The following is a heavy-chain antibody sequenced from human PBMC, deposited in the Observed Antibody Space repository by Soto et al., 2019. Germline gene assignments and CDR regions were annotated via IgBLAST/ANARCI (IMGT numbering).Heavy chain of an antibody. CDR1: GGTFSSYA. CDR2: IIPIFGTA. J-gene: IGHJ4*02. D-gene: IGHD6-6*01. CDR3: ARSGQLGLYYFDY. Sequence: ASVKVSCKASGGTFSSYAISWVRQAPGQGLEWMGGIIPIFGTASYAQKFQGRVTITADKSTSTAYMELSSLRSEDTAVYYCARSGQLGLYYFDYWGQGTLVTVSS. V-gene: IGHV1-69*06.